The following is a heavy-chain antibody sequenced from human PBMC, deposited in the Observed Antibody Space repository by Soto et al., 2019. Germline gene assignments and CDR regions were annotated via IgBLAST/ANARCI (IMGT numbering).Heavy chain of an antibody. CDR1: GGSISNYY. CDR2: IFYSGNT. D-gene: IGHD5-18*01. J-gene: IGHJ5*02. CDR3: ARDSGYNYGYFRWFDP. Sequence: SETLSLTCTVSGGSISNYYWSWIRQPPGKGLEWIGHIFYSGNTNYNPALKSRVTISVDTSKNQFSLKLSSVTAADTAVYYCARDSGYNYGYFRWFDPWGQGTLVTVSS. V-gene: IGHV4-59*01.